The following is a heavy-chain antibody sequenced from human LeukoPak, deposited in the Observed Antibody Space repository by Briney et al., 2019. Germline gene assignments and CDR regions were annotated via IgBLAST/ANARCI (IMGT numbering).Heavy chain of an antibody. CDR3: ARDPERGYSGLDS. CDR2: TSDAGGST. J-gene: IGHJ4*02. D-gene: IGHD5-12*01. V-gene: IGHV3-23*01. CDR1: GFTLSGFA. Sequence: GGSLRLACAPSGFTLSGFAMSWVRHAPGNGLEWVSTTSDAGGSTYFADSLHGRFTVSRDNSKNTLYLQMSSLRADDTAVYYCARDPERGYSGLDSWGQGTLVTVSS.